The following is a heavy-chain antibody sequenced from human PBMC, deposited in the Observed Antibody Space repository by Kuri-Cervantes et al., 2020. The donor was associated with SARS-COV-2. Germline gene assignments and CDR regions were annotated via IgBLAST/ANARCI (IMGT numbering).Heavy chain of an antibody. CDR1: GFTFSSYA. CDR2: ISSNGGST. D-gene: IGHD2-2*01. Sequence: GGSLRLSCSASGFTFSSYAMHWVRQAPGKGLEYVSAISSNGGSTYYADSVKGRFTISRDNSKNTLYLQMNSLRAEDTAVYYCATGYCSSTSCYPMDWFDPWGQGTLVTVSS. V-gene: IGHV3-64*04. CDR3: ATGYCSSTSCYPMDWFDP. J-gene: IGHJ5*02.